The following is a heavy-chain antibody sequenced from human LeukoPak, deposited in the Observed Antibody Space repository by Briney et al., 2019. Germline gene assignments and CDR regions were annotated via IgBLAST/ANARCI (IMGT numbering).Heavy chain of an antibody. Sequence: QPGGSLRLSCAASGFTFSSYWMSWVRQAPGKGLEWVANIKQDGSEKYYVDSVKGRFTISRDNAKNSLYLQMNSLRAEDTAVYYCARVTTTSRGLSREAYERYFDWLEVYAFDIWGQGTMVTVSS. CDR1: GFTFSSYW. CDR3: ARVTTTSRGLSREAYERYFDWLEVYAFDI. D-gene: IGHD3-9*01. CDR2: IKQDGSEK. V-gene: IGHV3-7*01. J-gene: IGHJ3*02.